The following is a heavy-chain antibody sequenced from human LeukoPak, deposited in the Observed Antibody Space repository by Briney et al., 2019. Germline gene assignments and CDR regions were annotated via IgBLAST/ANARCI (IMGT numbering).Heavy chain of an antibody. Sequence: GRSLRLSCAASGFTFSSYAMHWVRQAPGKGLEWVAVISYDGSNKYYADSVKGRFTISRDNSKNTLYLQMNSLRAEDTAVYYRASIDYFDYWGQGTLVTVSS. CDR3: ASIDYFDY. J-gene: IGHJ4*02. CDR2: ISYDGSNK. CDR1: GFTFSSYA. V-gene: IGHV3-30*01.